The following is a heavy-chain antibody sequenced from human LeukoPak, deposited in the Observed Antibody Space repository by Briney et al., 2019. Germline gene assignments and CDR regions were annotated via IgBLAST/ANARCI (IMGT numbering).Heavy chain of an antibody. V-gene: IGHV3-23*01. CDR1: GFTLSSYA. CDR3: AKAPVTTCRGAFCYPFDY. Sequence: PGRSLRLSCAASGFTLSSYAMSWVRQAPGKRLEWVSAISDTGNTYHADSVKGRFTISRDSSKNTLFLQMNRLRPEDAAVYYCAKAPVTTCRGAFCYPFDYWGLGTLVTVSS. CDR2: ISDTGNT. D-gene: IGHD2-15*01. J-gene: IGHJ4*02.